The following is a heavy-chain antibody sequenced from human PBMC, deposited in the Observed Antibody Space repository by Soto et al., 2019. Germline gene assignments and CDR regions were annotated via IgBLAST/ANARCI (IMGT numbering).Heavy chain of an antibody. Sequence: QVLLVESGGGVAQPGRSLRLSCAASGFTFSSHSMHWVRQAPGKGLERVAAIAFDGSNKYYADSVKDRFTISRDNSKNTRYLQMNSLRADDTAVYYCARGAGIIVAGTSFEYWGQGTLVTVSS. J-gene: IGHJ4*02. CDR3: ARGAGIIVAGTSFEY. CDR1: GFTFSSHS. D-gene: IGHD6-19*01. V-gene: IGHV3-30*04. CDR2: IAFDGSNK.